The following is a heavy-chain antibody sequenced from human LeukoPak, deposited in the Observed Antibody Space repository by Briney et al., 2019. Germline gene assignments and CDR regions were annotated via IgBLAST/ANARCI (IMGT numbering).Heavy chain of an antibody. V-gene: IGHV4-59*01. Sequence: TSETLSLTCTVSGGSIIGYYWNWIRQPPGKGLDWIGYIYHSGSTNYNPSLKSRVTISVDTSKTQISLKLRAVTAADTAVYYCARSRVWSDYWGYFDYWGQGTLVTVSS. CDR2: IYHSGST. J-gene: IGHJ4*02. CDR1: GGSIIGYY. D-gene: IGHD3-3*01. CDR3: ARSRVWSDYWGYFDY.